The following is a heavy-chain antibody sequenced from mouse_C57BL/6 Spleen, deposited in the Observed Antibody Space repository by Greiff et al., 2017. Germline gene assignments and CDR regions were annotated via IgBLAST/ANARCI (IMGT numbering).Heavy chain of an antibody. D-gene: IGHD1-1*01. CDR3: TPLFYGSGSCGAY. J-gene: IGHJ3*01. Sequence: EVQLQQSGTVLARPGASVKMSCKTSGYTFTSYWMHWVKQRPGQGLEWIGAIYPGNSDTSYNQKFKGKAKLTAVTSASTAYMELSSLTNVDSAVYYCTPLFYGSGSCGAYWGQGTLVSVSA. CDR2: IYPGNSDT. CDR1: GYTFTSYW. V-gene: IGHV1-5*01.